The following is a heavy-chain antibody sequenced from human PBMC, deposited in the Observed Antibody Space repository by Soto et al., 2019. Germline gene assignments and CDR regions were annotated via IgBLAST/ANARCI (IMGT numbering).Heavy chain of an antibody. Sequence: VASVKVSCKASGYTFTSSGISWVRQAPGQGPEWMGWISTYNGDTNYAQKFQGRLTMTTDTSTSTAYMDLRSLRSDDRAVYYCARTVAGYFDSWGQGTLVTVSS. CDR3: ARTVAGYFDS. CDR2: ISTYNGDT. J-gene: IGHJ4*02. CDR1: GYTFTSSG. V-gene: IGHV1-18*01. D-gene: IGHD6-19*01.